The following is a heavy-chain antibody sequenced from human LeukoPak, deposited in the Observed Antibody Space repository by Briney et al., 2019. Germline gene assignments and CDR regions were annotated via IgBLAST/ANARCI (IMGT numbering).Heavy chain of an antibody. CDR2: ISDSGANT. J-gene: IGHJ5*02. CDR1: GFTFGDYA. CDR3: ASCNVRSGPKRLLGP. Sequence: GESLTLSCAASGFTFGDYAMSWVRQPPGKGLEWVSSISDSGANTFYADSLKGRSTIPRDNSKKTLYRQMRSLRSEDTGVYCCASCNVRSGPKRLLGPWGQGTLVSVSS. D-gene: IGHD3-3*01. V-gene: IGHV3-23*01.